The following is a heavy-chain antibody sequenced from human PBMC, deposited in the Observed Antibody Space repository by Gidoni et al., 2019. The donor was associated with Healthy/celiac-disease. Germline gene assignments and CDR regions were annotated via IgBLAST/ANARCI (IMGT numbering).Heavy chain of an antibody. J-gene: IGHJ5*02. V-gene: IGHV4-34*01. Sequence: QVQLQQWGAGLLKPSEPLSLPCAVYGGSFSVYYCRWIRQPPGKGRDWIGEIKHSGSTNYNPSLKSRVTISVDTSKNQFSLKLSSVTAADTAVYYCARDGNDYIWGSYRPPRGRFDPWGQGTLVTVSS. D-gene: IGHD3-16*02. CDR2: IKHSGST. CDR3: ARDGNDYIWGSYRPPRGRFDP. CDR1: GGSFSVYY.